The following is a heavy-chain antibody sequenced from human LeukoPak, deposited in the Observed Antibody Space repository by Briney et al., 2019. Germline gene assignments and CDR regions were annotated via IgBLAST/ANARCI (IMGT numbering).Heavy chain of an antibody. J-gene: IGHJ4*02. V-gene: IGHV4-59*08. CDR3: ASQSGYQLPSTFDY. CDR1: GGSISSYY. D-gene: IGHD2-2*01. CDR2: ICYSGST. Sequence: SATLSLTCTVSGGSISSYYWSWIRQPPGKGLECIGYICYSGSTNYNPSLKSRVTISVDTSKNQFSLKLSTVTAADTAVYYCASQSGYQLPSTFDYWGQGTLVTVSS.